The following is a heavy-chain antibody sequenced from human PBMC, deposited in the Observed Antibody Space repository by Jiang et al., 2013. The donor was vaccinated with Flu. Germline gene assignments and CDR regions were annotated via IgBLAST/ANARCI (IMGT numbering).Heavy chain of an antibody. CDR3: ARAWGRAYYDNNGYDS. J-gene: IGHJ4*02. CDR2: ISTYNGNT. CDR1: GYTFTNYG. Sequence: VQLVESGAEVKKPGASVKVSCKASGYTFTNYGITWVRQAPGQGLEWMGWISTYNGNTKDAQKFQGRVTMTTDTSTTTAYMELRSLRFDDTAVYYCARAWGRAYYDNNGYDSWGQGTLVTVSS. V-gene: IGHV1-18*01. D-gene: IGHD3-22*01.